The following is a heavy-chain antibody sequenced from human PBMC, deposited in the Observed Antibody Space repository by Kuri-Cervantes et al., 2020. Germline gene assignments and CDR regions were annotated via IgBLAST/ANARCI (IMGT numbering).Heavy chain of an antibody. V-gene: IGHV4-34*01. CDR2: INHSGST. CDR1: GGSFSGYY. CDR3: VRVNYYESSGPWDYSFDV. Sequence: GSLRLSCAVYGGSFSGYYWSWIRQPPGKGLEWTGEINHSGSTNYNPSLKSRVTISVDTSKNQFSLKLSSVTAADTAVYYCVRVNYYESSGPWDYSFDVWGQGTLVTVSS. D-gene: IGHD3-22*01. J-gene: IGHJ4*02.